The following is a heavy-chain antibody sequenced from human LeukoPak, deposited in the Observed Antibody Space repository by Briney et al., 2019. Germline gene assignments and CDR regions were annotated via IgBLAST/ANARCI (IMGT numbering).Heavy chain of an antibody. D-gene: IGHD3-10*01. V-gene: IGHV3-30-3*01. J-gene: IGHJ4*02. CDR2: ISYDGSNK. Sequence: PGRSLRLSCAASGFTFSSYAMHWIRQAPGKGLEWVAVISYDGSNKYYADSVKGRFTISRDNTKNSLYLQMNSLRVEDTAVYYCASDALWFGDLFCDYWGQGTLVTVSS. CDR1: GFTFSSYA. CDR3: ASDALWFGDLFCDY.